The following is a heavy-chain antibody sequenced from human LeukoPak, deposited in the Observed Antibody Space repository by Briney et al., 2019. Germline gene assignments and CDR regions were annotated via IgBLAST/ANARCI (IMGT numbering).Heavy chain of an antibody. D-gene: IGHD5-18*01. CDR3: ARDLRIQLWTNYYYYGMDV. CDR1: GFTFSSYA. CDR2: ISYDGSNK. Sequence: GRSLRLSCAASGFTFSSYAMHWVRQAPGKGLEWVAVISYDGSNKYYADSVKGRSTISRDNSKNTLYLQMNSLRAEDTAVYYCARDLRIQLWTNYYYYGMDVWGQGTTVTVSS. V-gene: IGHV3-30-3*01. J-gene: IGHJ6*02.